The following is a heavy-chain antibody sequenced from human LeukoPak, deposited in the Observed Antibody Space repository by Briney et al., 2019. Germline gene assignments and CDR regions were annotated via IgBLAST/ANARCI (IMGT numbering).Heavy chain of an antibody. CDR1: GFSFSKYA. V-gene: IGHV3-30-3*01. CDR3: ARMKVIKGASLDY. D-gene: IGHD2-21*01. CDR2: ISFDETKK. J-gene: IGHJ4*02. Sequence: GGPLRLSRAASGFSFSKYAMHWVRQAPGKGLEWVAVISFDETKKYYADSVKGRFTISRDNSNNTLFLQMNSVKTEDTAVYFCARMKVIKGASLDYWGQGSLVTVSS.